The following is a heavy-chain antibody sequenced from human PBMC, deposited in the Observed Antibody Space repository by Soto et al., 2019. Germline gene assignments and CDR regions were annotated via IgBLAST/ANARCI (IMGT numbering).Heavy chain of an antibody. D-gene: IGHD2-8*01. V-gene: IGHV4-30-4*01. CDR1: GGSISSGDYY. CDR2: IYYSGST. Sequence: QVQLQESGPGLVKPSQTLSLTCTVSGGSISSGDYYWSWIRQPPGKGLEWIGYIYYSGSTYYHPYLKSRVTISVDTYKNQFSLKLSSVTAADTAVYYCAREGSCTNGVCGGNWFDPWGQGTLVNVSS. CDR3: AREGSCTNGVCGGNWFDP. J-gene: IGHJ5*02.